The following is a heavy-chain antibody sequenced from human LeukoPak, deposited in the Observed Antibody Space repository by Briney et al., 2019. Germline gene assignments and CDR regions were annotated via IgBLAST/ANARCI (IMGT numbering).Heavy chain of an antibody. D-gene: IGHD3-10*01. CDR3: ARDVSRVSDFDYYGSGSYYRGEWFDP. J-gene: IGHJ5*02. Sequence: AVTLSLTCTDSGGSISSYYWSWLRQPPGKGLEWIGYIYYSGCTNYNPPLTSRVTISVDTSKNQFSLKLSSVTAADTAVYYCARDVSRVSDFDYYGSGSYYRGEWFDPWGQGTLVTVSS. CDR1: GGSISSYY. CDR2: IYYSGCT. V-gene: IGHV4-59*01.